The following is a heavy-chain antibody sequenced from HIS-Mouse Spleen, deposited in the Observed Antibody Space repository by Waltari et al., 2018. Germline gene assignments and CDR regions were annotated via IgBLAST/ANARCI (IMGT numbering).Heavy chain of an antibody. J-gene: IGHJ4*02. Sequence: QLHLQESGPGLVKPSETLSLTCTVPGGSISSSSYYWGWIRQPPGRGLEWIGSIYYSGRTYYNPSLKSRVTISVDTSKNQFSLKLSSVTAADTAVYYCARVPTYYYDSSGYYYFDYWGQGTLVTVSS. V-gene: IGHV4-39*07. CDR1: GGSISSSSYY. CDR2: IYYSGRT. CDR3: ARVPTYYYDSSGYYYFDY. D-gene: IGHD3-22*01.